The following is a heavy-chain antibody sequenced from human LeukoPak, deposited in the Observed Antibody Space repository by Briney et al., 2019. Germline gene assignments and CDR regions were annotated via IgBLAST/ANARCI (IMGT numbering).Heavy chain of an antibody. D-gene: IGHD3-10*01. CDR2: LRYDGSNN. CDR1: GFTLSSYG. CDR3: AKVHRFGELLDYFDY. Sequence: GGSLRLSCVASGFTLSSYGMHWVRQAPGKGLEWVAFLRYDGSNNYYAESAKGRFTISRDNSKNMLYLQMNSLRAEDTALYYCAKVHRFGELLDYFDYWGQGTLVTVSS. V-gene: IGHV3-30*02. J-gene: IGHJ4*02.